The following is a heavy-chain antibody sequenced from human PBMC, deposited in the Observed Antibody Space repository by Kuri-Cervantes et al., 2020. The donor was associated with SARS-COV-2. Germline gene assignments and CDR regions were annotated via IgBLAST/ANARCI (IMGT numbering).Heavy chain of an antibody. CDR2: ISTRSTYI. CDR3: AREAQYCSSTNCPFDP. Sequence: GGSLGLSCAASGSTVSSNYMSWVRQAPGKGLEWVSSISTRSTYIDYADSVKGRFTISRDNAKNSLYLQMNSLTAADTAVYYCAREAQYCSSTNCPFDPWGQGTLVTVSS. D-gene: IGHD2-2*01. V-gene: IGHV3-21*01. CDR1: GSTVSSNY. J-gene: IGHJ5*02.